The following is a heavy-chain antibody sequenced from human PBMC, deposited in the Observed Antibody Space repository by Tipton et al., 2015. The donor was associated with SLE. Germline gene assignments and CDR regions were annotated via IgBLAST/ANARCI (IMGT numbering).Heavy chain of an antibody. CDR2: IYYSGNT. D-gene: IGHD2-8*02. Sequence: TLSLTCTVSGGSISSGNYYWNWIRQHPGKGLEWIGYIYYSGNTKYNPSLESRGTISLDTSKNQLSLRLISVTAADTAVYYCARANGVLGSQVPYWYFDLWGRGTLVTVSS. CDR1: GGSISSGNYY. CDR3: ARANGVLGSQVPYWYFDL. J-gene: IGHJ2*01. V-gene: IGHV4-61*01.